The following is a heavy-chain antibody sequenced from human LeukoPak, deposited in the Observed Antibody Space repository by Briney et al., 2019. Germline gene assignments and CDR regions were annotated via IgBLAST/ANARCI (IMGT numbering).Heavy chain of an antibody. CDR3: ARPIRTIFGVVMPGAFDI. CDR1: GGTFSSYA. J-gene: IGHJ3*02. D-gene: IGHD3-3*01. V-gene: IGHV1-69*05. CDR2: IIPIFGTA. Sequence: SVKVSCKASGGTFSSYAISWVRQAPGQGLEWMGGIIPIFGTANYAQKFQGRVTITTDESTSTAYMELSSLRSEDTAVYYCARPIRTIFGVVMPGAFDIWGQGTMVTVSS.